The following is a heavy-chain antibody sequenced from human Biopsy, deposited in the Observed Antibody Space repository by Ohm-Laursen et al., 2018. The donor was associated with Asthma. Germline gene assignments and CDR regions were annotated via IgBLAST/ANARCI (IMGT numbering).Heavy chain of an antibody. CDR3: AKATLGDIGKDY. CDR2: ISKDASTQ. CDR1: GFSFSNFA. V-gene: IGHV3-30*18. D-gene: IGHD2-21*01. Sequence: SLRLSCSAFGFSFSNFAIHWVRQAPGKGLEWVGVISKDASTQDYADSVKGRFTISRDSAKNSLYLQMNSLRVEDTALYYCAKATLGDIGKDYWGQGTLVTVSS. J-gene: IGHJ4*02.